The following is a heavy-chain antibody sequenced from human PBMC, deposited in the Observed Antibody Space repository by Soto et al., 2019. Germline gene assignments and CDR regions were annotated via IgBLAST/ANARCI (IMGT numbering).Heavy chain of an antibody. V-gene: IGHV3-30*18. CDR2: ISYAGRYQ. CDR3: AKGGEVGGVLGDH. Sequence: QVPLVESGGGVVPPGTSLRLSCEASGFAFNKFGMHWVRQAPGKGLEWVAFISYAGRYQYYADSVQGRLTITRDNSMNTLNMQLNSLRREDTAVYYCAKGGEVGGVLGDHWGQGTLVTVSS. D-gene: IGHD1-26*01. J-gene: IGHJ4*02. CDR1: GFAFNKFG.